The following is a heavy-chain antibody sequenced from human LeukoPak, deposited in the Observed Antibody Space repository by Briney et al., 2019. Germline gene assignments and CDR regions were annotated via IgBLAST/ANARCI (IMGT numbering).Heavy chain of an antibody. J-gene: IGHJ4*02. CDR2: IWYDGSNK. D-gene: IGHD2-2*03. CDR3: ARDRGYCSSTSCYPGQF. V-gene: IGHV3-33*01. CDR1: GFTFSNYG. Sequence: GRSLRLSCAASGFTFSNYGMHWVRQAPGKGLEWVAVIWYDGSNKYYADSVKGRFTISRDNSKNTLYLQMNSLRAEDTAVYYCARDRGYCSSTSCYPGQFWGQGTLVTVSS.